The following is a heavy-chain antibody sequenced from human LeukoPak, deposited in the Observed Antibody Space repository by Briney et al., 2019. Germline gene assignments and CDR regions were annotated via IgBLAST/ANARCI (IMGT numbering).Heavy chain of an antibody. V-gene: IGHV3-73*01. Sequence: GGSLRLSCAASGFTFSGSAMHWVRQASGKGLEWVGRIRSKANSYATAYAASVKGRFTISRDDSKNTAYLQMNSLKTEDTAVYYCTRNVDTAMGGDFDYWGQGTLVTVSS. J-gene: IGHJ4*02. D-gene: IGHD5-18*01. CDR1: GFTFSGSA. CDR2: IRSKANSYAT. CDR3: TRNVDTAMGGDFDY.